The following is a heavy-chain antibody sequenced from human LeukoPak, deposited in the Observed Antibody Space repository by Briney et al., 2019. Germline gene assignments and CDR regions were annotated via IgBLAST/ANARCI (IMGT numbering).Heavy chain of an antibody. J-gene: IGHJ4*02. CDR3: ARDSGYYDSSLGHGDY. D-gene: IGHD3-22*01. CDR1: GFTFSTQG. V-gene: IGHV3-30-3*01. CDR2: ISYDGSNK. Sequence: PGGSLRLSCEASGFTFSTQGMSWARQAPGKGLEWVAVISYDGSNKYYADSVKGRFTISRDNFKNTLYLQMNSLRAEDTAVYYCARDSGYYDSSLGHGDYWGQGTLVTVSS.